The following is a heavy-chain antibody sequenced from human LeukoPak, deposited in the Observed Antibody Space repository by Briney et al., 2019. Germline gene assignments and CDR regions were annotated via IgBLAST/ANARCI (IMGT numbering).Heavy chain of an antibody. CDR1: GFTVSSNY. J-gene: IGHJ3*02. CDR3: VRDPYYYYPSHAFDI. Sequence: PGGSLRLSCAASGFTVSSNYMSWVRQAPGKGLEWVSVIYSGGNTYYADSVKGRFTISRDNSKNTLYLQMNSLRAEDTAVYYCVRDPYYYYPSHAFDIWGQGTMVTVSS. CDR2: IYSGGNT. V-gene: IGHV3-66*01. D-gene: IGHD3-10*01.